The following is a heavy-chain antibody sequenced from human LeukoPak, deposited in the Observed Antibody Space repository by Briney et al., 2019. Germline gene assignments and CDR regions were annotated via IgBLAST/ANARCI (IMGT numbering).Heavy chain of an antibody. V-gene: IGHV1-46*01. D-gene: IGHD6-6*01. CDR3: ARDPGQYSSSSFSYYFYYMDV. CDR2: INPSGGST. J-gene: IGHJ6*03. Sequence: ASAKVSCKASGYTFTSYYMHWVRQAPGQGLEWMGIINPSGGSTSYAQKFQGRVTMTRDMSTSTVYMELSSLRSEDTAVYYCARDPGQYSSSSFSYYFYYMDVWGKGTTVTVSS. CDR1: GYTFTSYY.